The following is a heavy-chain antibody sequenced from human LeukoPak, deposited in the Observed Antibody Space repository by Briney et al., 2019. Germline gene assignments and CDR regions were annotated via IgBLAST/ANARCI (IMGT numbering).Heavy chain of an antibody. Sequence: SVKVSCKASGGTFSSYAISWVRQAPGQGLEWMGGIIPIFGTANYAQKFQGRVTITADKSTSTAYMELSSLRSEDTAVYYCARPLSGYSSSLGYWGQGTLVTVSS. V-gene: IGHV1-69*06. D-gene: IGHD6-6*01. CDR3: ARPLSGYSSSLGY. CDR2: IIPIFGTA. CDR1: GGTFSSYA. J-gene: IGHJ4*02.